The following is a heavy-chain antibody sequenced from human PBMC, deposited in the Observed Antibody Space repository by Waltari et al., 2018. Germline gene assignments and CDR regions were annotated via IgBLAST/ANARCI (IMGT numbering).Heavy chain of an antibody. CDR1: GGSISSGSYY. Sequence: QVQLQESGPGLVKPSQTLSLTCTVSGGSISSGSYYWSWIRQPAGKGLEWIGRIYTSGSTNYNPSLKSRVTISVDTSKNQFSLKLSSVTAADTAVYYCARVRGVGATPYYLDYWGQGTLVTVSS. J-gene: IGHJ4*02. CDR3: ARVRGVGATPYYLDY. CDR2: IYTSGST. D-gene: IGHD1-26*01. V-gene: IGHV4-61*02.